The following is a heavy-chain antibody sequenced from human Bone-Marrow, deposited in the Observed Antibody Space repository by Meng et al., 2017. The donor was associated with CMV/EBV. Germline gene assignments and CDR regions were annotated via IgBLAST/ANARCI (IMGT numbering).Heavy chain of an antibody. CDR1: GFTFSSYW. D-gene: IGHD2-2*02. V-gene: IGHV3-7*01. CDR3: ARGDCSSTSCYSNYYYGMDV. J-gene: IGHJ6*02. CDR2: IKQDGSEK. Sequence: GGSLRLSCAASGFTFSSYWMSWVRQAPGKGLEWVANIKQDGSEKYYVDSVKGRFTISRDNAKNSLYLQMNSLRAEDTAVYYCARGDCSSTSCYSNYYYGMDVWGQGTTVTVSS.